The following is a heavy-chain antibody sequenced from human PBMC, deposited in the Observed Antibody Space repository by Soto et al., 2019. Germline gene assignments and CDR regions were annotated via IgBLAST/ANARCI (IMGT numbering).Heavy chain of an antibody. V-gene: IGHV4-39*01. CDR3: EGILTGYDILGTDY. Sequence: QLQLQESGPGLVKPSETLSLTCTVSGGSISSSSYYWGWIRQPPGKGLEWIGSIYYSGSTYYNPSLKSRVTISVDTSKNQFSLKLSSVTAADTAVYYCEGILTGYDILGTDYWGQGTLVTVSS. CDR1: GGSISSSSYY. J-gene: IGHJ4*02. CDR2: IYYSGST. D-gene: IGHD3-9*01.